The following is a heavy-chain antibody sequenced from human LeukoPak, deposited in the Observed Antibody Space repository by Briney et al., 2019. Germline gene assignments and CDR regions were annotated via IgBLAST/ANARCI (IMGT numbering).Heavy chain of an antibody. V-gene: IGHV1-18*01. CDR3: ARDQRGYGDSSGASKWIDP. Sequence: ASVKVSCKASGYTFTSYGITWVRQAPGQGLEWMGWISPYNGNTKYAEKIQRRVTITTDTSTSTAYVELRSLSSDDTAVYYCARDQRGYGDSSGASKWIDPWGQGTLVTVSS. D-gene: IGHD4-17*01. CDR1: GYTFTSYG. CDR2: ISPYNGNT. J-gene: IGHJ5*02.